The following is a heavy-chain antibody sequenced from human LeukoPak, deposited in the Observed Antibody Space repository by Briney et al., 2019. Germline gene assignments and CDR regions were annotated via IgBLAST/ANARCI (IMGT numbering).Heavy chain of an antibody. D-gene: IGHD3-22*01. CDR2: ISSSGSTI. CDR3: AREYYYDSSGYYYNY. CDR1: GFTFSDYY. J-gene: IGHJ4*02. Sequence: GGSLRLSCAASGFTFSDYYMSWIRQAPGKGLEWVSYISSSGSTIYYADPVKGRFTISRDNAKNSLYLQMNSLRAEDTAVYCCAREYYYDSSGYYYNYWGQGTLVTVSS. V-gene: IGHV3-11*01.